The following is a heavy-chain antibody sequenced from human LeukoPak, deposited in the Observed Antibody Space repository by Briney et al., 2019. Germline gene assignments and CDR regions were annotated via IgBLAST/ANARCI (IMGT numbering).Heavy chain of an antibody. CDR2: ISGSGGST. CDR1: GFTFSSYA. CDR3: SKLFGDSASGAFDI. J-gene: IGHJ3*02. V-gene: IGHV3-23*01. Sequence: GGSLRLSCAASGFTFSSYAMSWVRQAPGKGLEWVSLISGSGGSTYYADSVKGRFTISRDNSKNTLYLQMDSLRAEDTAVYYCSKLFGDSASGAFDIWGQGTMVTVSS. D-gene: IGHD4-17*01.